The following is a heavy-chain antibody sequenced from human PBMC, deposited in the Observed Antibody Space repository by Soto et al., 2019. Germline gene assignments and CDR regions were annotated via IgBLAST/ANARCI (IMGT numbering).Heavy chain of an antibody. J-gene: IGHJ5*02. CDR1: GYTFTSYA. D-gene: IGHD3-10*01. CDR3: ARGTSVWFDP. Sequence: QVQLVQSGAEEKKPGASVKVSCKASGYTFTSYAMHWVRQAAGQRLGWMGWIKAGNGNTKYSQKFQGRVTITRDTSASTAYMALSSLRSEYSAVYDCARGTSVWFDPWGQGTLVTVSS. CDR2: IKAGNGNT. V-gene: IGHV1-3*05.